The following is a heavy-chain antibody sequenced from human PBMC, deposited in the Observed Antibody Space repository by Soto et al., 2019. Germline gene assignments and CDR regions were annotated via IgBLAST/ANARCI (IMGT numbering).Heavy chain of an antibody. Sequence: ASVKVSCKASGYTFTSYDINWVRQATGQGLEWMGWMNPNSGNTGYAQKFQGRVTMTRNTSISTAYMELSSLRSEDTAVYYCARGGIAAAGKRSDYYMDVWGKGTTVTVSS. CDR3: ARGGIAAAGKRSDYYMDV. D-gene: IGHD6-13*01. J-gene: IGHJ6*03. CDR2: MNPNSGNT. V-gene: IGHV1-8*01. CDR1: GYTFTSYD.